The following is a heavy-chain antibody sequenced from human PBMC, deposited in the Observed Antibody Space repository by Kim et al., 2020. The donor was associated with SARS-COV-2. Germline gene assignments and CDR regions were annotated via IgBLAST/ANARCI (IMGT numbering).Heavy chain of an antibody. D-gene: IGHD3-10*01. Sequence: QKFQGRVPLTRNTSISTAYMELSSLRSEDTAVYYCARGPHYGSGSSYFDYWGQGTLVTVSS. V-gene: IGHV1-8*01. J-gene: IGHJ4*02. CDR3: ARGPHYGSGSSYFDY.